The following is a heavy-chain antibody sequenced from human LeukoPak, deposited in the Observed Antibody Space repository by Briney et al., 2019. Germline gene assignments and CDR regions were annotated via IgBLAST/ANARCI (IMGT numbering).Heavy chain of an antibody. CDR2: TYYRSKWYS. CDR1: GDSVSSINGA. Sequence: SRTLSLTCAISGDSVSSINGAWNWVRQSPSRGLEWLGRTYYRSKWYSDYAVPIQGRISINPDTSKNQFTLHLFSVTPDDTAVYYCARDVATTGWYTFDYWGQGTRVTVSS. CDR3: ARDVATTGWYTFDY. V-gene: IGHV6-1*01. D-gene: IGHD6-19*01. J-gene: IGHJ4*02.